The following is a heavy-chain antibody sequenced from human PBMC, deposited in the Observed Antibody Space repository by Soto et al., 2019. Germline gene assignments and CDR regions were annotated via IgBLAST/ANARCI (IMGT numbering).Heavy chain of an antibody. V-gene: IGHV4-59*04. J-gene: IGHJ6*02. CDR1: GGAISNYY. Sequence: QVQLQESGPGLVKPSETLSLNCTVSGGAISNYYWHWIRQPPGKGLEWLGNIHYSGSTDYHPSLKSRVTVSVDTSKNQFSLKLGSVTAADTAIYYCAGNYDVLTGRCDLDVWGQGTTVTGSS. CDR2: IHYSGST. CDR3: AGNYDVLTGRCDLDV. D-gene: IGHD3-9*01.